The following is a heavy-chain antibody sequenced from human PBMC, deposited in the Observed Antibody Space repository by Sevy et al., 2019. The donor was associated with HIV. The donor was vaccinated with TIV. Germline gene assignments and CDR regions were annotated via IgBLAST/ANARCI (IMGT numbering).Heavy chain of an antibody. CDR1: GFSFSSYA. D-gene: IGHD4-17*01. CDR3: AKDFHDYGDFYFDY. V-gene: IGHV3-23*01. Sequence: GGSLRLSCTASGFSFSSYAMSWVRQAPGKGLEWVSTIIGSGVRTYSADSVKGRFTISRDNSKNTLYRQMTSLRAEDTAVYYCAKDFHDYGDFYFDYWGRGTLVTVSS. CDR2: IIGSGVRT. J-gene: IGHJ4*02.